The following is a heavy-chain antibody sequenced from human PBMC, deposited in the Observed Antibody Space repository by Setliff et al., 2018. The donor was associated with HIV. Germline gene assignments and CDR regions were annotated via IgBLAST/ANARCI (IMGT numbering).Heavy chain of an antibody. CDR1: GITFDVYG. J-gene: IGHJ6*04. CDR2: IYWNGGKT. Sequence: GGSLRLSCETSGITFDVYGMSWVRQAPGKGLEWVSGIYWNGGKTGYVDSVKGRFTISRDNAKKSLYLQMNRLRAEDMALYYCAKGTSYGVPRGVMDVWGKGTTVTVSS. V-gene: IGHV3-20*04. D-gene: IGHD4-17*01. CDR3: AKGTSYGVPRGVMDV.